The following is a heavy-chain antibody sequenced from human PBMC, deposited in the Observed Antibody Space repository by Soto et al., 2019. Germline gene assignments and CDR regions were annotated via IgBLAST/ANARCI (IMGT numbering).Heavy chain of an antibody. D-gene: IGHD3-3*01. CDR2: SNKDGSEN. J-gene: IGHJ4*02. CDR1: GFTIGDYW. Sequence: PGGSLRLSCAASGFTIGDYWMSWVRQAPEKGLERVALSNKDGSENYYVDSVTNRFTVSRDNTKNSLYLQMISLRAEDTAVYYCAKLGSGYYTGLYFDYWGQGTLVTVSS. V-gene: IGHV3-7*03. CDR3: AKLGSGYYTGLYFDY.